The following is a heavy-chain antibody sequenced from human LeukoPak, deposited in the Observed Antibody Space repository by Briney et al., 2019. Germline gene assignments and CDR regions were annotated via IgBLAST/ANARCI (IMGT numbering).Heavy chain of an antibody. CDR1: GFTFSSYG. CDR2: ITTGGPNT. CDR3: AKDGGLWVSAHWGDS. V-gene: IGHV3-23*01. D-gene: IGHD7-27*01. Sequence: GGSLRLSCAASGFTFSSYGMHWVRQAPGKGLKWVSTITTGGPNTYYADSVKGRFTVSRDDSKNTLYLQMNSLRAEDTAVYYCAKDGGLWVSAHWGDSWGRGTLVTVSS. J-gene: IGHJ4*02.